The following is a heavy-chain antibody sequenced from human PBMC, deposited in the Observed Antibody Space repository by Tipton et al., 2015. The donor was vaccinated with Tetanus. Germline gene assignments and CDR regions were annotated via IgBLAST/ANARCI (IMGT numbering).Heavy chain of an antibody. V-gene: IGHV4-61*08. CDR3: ARANFESSKKGPVDS. J-gene: IGHJ4*02. Sequence: TLSLTCTVSGASLRGGDYHWSWIRQPPGKGLEWLAHIFGSGTSNYNYYLRRRITMTRDTFRNQVSLKLTSVTPADTAVYYCARANFESSKKGPVDSWGQGSLVIVSS. CDR2: IFGSGTS. CDR1: GASLRGGDYH. D-gene: IGHD1-1*01.